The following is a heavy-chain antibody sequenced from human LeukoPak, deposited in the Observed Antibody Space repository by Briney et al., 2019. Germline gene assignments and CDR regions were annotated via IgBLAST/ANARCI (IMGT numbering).Heavy chain of an antibody. CDR3: ARGLKAHTIFGVVITSPLDY. CDR1: GGTFSSYA. CDR2: IIPIFGTA. V-gene: IGHV1-69*05. J-gene: IGHJ4*02. Sequence: SVKVSCKASGGTFSSYAISWVRQAPGQGLEWMGGIIPIFGTANYAQKFQGRVTITTDESTSTAYMELSSLRSEDTAVYYCARGLKAHTIFGVVITSPLDYWGQGTLVTVSS. D-gene: IGHD3-3*01.